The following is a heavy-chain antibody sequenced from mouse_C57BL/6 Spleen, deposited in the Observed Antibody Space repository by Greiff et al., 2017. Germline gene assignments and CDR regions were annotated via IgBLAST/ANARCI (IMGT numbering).Heavy chain of an antibody. CDR1: GYAFSSSW. CDR3: GSYYGSSFYRYFDV. J-gene: IGHJ1*03. V-gene: IGHV1-82*01. D-gene: IGHD1-1*01. Sequence: VQRVESGPELVKPGASVKISCKASGYAFSSSWMNWVKQRPGKGLEWIGRIYPGDGDTNYNGKFKGKATLTADKSSSTAYMQLSSLTSEDSAVYFCGSYYGSSFYRYFDVWGTGTTVTVSS. CDR2: IYPGDGDT.